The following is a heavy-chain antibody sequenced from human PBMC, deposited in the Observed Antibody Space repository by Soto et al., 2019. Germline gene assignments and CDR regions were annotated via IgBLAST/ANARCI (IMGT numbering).Heavy chain of an antibody. V-gene: IGHV1-69*13. CDR2: IIPIFGTA. CDR1: GGTFSSYA. D-gene: IGHD2-21*02. CDR3: ASDAWRQVFAY. Sequence: ASVKVSCKASGGTFSSYAISWVRQAPGQGLEWMGGIIPIFGTANYAQKFQGRVTITADESTSTAYMELSSLRSEDTAVYYCASDAWRQVFAYSAQRTSVTVSS. J-gene: IGHJ1*01.